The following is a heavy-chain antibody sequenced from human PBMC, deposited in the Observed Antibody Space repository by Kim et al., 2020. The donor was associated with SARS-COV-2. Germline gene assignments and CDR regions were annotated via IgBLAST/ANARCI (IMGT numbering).Heavy chain of an antibody. CDR1: GFPFETYS. Sequence: GGSLRLSCAATGFPFETYSMNWVRQAPGKGLEWVATISSGSDDIYHADSVKGRFTISRENGRNSLYLQMNSLRVEDTALYYCTRDREDGYNEGFDHWGQG. J-gene: IGHJ4*02. V-gene: IGHV3-21*06. CDR3: TRDREDGYNEGFDH. D-gene: IGHD5-12*01. CDR2: ISSGSDDI.